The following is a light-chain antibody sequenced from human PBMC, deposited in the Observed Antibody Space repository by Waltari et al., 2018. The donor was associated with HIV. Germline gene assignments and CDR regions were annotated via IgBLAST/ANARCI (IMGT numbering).Light chain of an antibody. CDR3: QQRRSWPLT. J-gene: IGKJ4*01. CDR1: QSVSSY. V-gene: IGKV3-11*01. CDR2: DAS. Sequence: EIVLTQSPATLSLSPGERATLSCRASQSVSSYLAWYQQKPGQAPRLLIYDASNRATGIPARLSGSGSGTDFTLTISSLEPEDFAVYYCQQRRSWPLTFGGGTKVEIK.